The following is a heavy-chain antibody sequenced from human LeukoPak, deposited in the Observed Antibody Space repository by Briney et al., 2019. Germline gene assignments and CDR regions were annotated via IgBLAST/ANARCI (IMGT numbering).Heavy chain of an antibody. D-gene: IGHD2-2*01. CDR1: GGSISSSSYY. J-gene: IGHJ4*02. CDR2: IYYSGST. CDR3: ARGTIVVVPAARLWSAPTQTYYFDY. Sequence: SETLSLTCTVSGGSISSSSYYWGWIRQPPGKGLEWIGSIYYSGSTYYNPSLKSRVTISVDTSKNQFSLKLSSVTAADTAVYYCARGTIVVVPAARLWSAPTQTYYFDYWGQGTLVTVSS. V-gene: IGHV4-39*07.